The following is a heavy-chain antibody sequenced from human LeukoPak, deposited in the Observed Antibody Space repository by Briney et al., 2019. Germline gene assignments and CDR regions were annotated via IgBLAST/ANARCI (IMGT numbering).Heavy chain of an antibody. CDR2: ISPSSDYI. V-gene: IGHV3-21*01. D-gene: IGHD3-16*01. Sequence: GGSLRLSCAASGFIFSTYAMDWVRQAPRKGLEWVSSISPSSDYIHYADSVRGRFTISRDNAKNSLYLQMHSLSAEDTAVYYCARGRGTFGLYFFDYWGQGTLVTVSS. J-gene: IGHJ4*02. CDR3: ARGRGTFGLYFFDY. CDR1: GFIFSTYA.